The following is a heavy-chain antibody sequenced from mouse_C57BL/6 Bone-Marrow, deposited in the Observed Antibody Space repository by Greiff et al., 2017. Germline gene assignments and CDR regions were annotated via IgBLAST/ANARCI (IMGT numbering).Heavy chain of an antibody. CDR2: IHPNSGST. Sequence: VQLQQPGAELVKPGASVKLSCKASGYTFTSYWMHWVKQRPGQGLEWIGMIHPNSGSTNYNEKFKSKATLTVDKSSSTAYMQLSSLTSEDSAVYYCARFGFRLYYGSSLDYWGQGTTLTVSS. D-gene: IGHD1-1*01. CDR1: GYTFTSYW. J-gene: IGHJ2*01. V-gene: IGHV1-64*01. CDR3: ARFGFRLYYGSSLDY.